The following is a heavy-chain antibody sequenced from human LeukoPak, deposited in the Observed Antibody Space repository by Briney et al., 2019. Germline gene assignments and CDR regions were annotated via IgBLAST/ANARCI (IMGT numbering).Heavy chain of an antibody. D-gene: IGHD4-17*01. J-gene: IGHJ4*02. V-gene: IGHV4-39*01. CDR3: ARHSDGDYDFDY. Sequence: PSETLSLTCTVSGGSISSGGYYWSWIRQHPGKGLEWIGYIYYSGSTYYNPSLKSRVTVSVDTPKNQFSLKLSSVTAADTAVYYCARHSDGDYDFDYWGQGTLVTVSS. CDR1: GGSISSGGYY. CDR2: IYYSGST.